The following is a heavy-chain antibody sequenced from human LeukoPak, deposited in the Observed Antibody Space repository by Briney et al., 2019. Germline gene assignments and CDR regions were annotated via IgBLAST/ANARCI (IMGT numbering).Heavy chain of an antibody. CDR2: IWFDGSQE. D-gene: IGHD6-6*01. V-gene: IGHV3-33*01. CDR3: ARDLAAARLDF. Sequence: GRSLRLPCAASGYTFTDHGMHWVRQAPGKGLEWVANIWFDGSQEYYADTVKGRFTIFRDISKNTLYLQLNSLRVEDTAVYYCARDLAAARLDFRGQGTLVTVSS. J-gene: IGHJ4*02. CDR1: GYTFTDHG.